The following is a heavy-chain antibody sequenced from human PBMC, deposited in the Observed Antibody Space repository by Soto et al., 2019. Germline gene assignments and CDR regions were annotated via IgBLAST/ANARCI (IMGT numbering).Heavy chain of an antibody. Sequence: QVQLQESGPGLVKPSETLSLTCTVSGGSIISGYWSWIRQPPGKGLEWIGYISYSGNTNYNPSLKSRVTMSVDPPKNQFSLRLSSVTTADTAVYYCAGLRGYAGSPIDYWGQGTLVTVSS. J-gene: IGHJ4*02. CDR1: GGSIISGY. D-gene: IGHD2-15*01. CDR2: ISYSGNT. CDR3: AGLRGYAGSPIDY. V-gene: IGHV4-59*01.